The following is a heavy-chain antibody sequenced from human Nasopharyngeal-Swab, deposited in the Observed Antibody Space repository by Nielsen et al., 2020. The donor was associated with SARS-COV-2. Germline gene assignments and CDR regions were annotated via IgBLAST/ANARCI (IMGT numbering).Heavy chain of an antibody. D-gene: IGHD6-6*01. Sequence: GGSLRLSCAASGFTVSSYAMSWVRQAPGKGLEWVSVISGSGGSTYYADSVKGRFTISRDNSKNTLYLQMNSLRAEDTAVYYCAKDGHIAASGYWGQGTLVTVSS. CDR2: ISGSGGST. V-gene: IGHV3-23*01. CDR1: GFTVSSYA. J-gene: IGHJ4*02. CDR3: AKDGHIAASGY.